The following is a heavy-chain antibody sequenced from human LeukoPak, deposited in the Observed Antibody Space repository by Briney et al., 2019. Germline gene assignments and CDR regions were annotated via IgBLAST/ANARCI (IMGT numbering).Heavy chain of an antibody. CDR2: ISGSSSYI. CDR3: AKEDFWSGYYYFDY. V-gene: IGHV3-21*04. Sequence: GGSLRLSCAASGFTFSKYSLNWVRQAPGKGLEWVSSISGSSSYIYYADSVKGRFTISRDDAKNSLFLQMNSLRAEDTAVYYCAKEDFWSGYYYFDYWGQGTLVTVSS. D-gene: IGHD3-3*01. CDR1: GFTFSKYS. J-gene: IGHJ4*02.